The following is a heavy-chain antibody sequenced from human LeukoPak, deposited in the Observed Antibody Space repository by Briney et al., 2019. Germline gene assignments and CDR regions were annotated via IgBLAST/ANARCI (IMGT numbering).Heavy chain of an antibody. Sequence: GGSLRLSCAASGFTFSSYAMSWVRQAPGKGLEWVSVISGSGGSTYYADSVKGRFTISRDNSKSTLYLQMNSLRAEDTAVYYCTSMLPPPSLDWGQGTLVTVSS. D-gene: IGHD2-8*01. CDR3: TSMLPPPSLD. V-gene: IGHV3-23*01. CDR2: ISGSGGST. CDR1: GFTFSSYA. J-gene: IGHJ4*02.